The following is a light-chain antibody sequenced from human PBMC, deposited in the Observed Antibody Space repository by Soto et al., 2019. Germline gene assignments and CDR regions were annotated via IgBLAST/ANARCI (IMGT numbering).Light chain of an antibody. CDR3: SSYTSSSTLGV. CDR2: AVS. CDR1: SSDVGGYNY. J-gene: IGLJ7*01. V-gene: IGLV2-14*01. Sequence: QSALTQPASVSGSPGQSITISCTGTSSDVGGYNYVSWYQQHPDKAPKLMIYAVSNRPSGVSNRFSGSKSGNTASLTISGLQAEDEAHYYCSSYTSSSTLGVFGTGTQLTVL.